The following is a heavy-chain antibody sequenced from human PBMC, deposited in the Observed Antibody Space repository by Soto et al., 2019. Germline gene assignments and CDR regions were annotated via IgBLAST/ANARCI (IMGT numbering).Heavy chain of an antibody. CDR2: ISGSGGST. CDR3: AKDPGGPRGYSGYAISGIDY. J-gene: IGHJ4*02. V-gene: IGHV3-23*01. Sequence: EVQLLESGGGLVQPGGSLRLSCAASGFTFSSYAMSWVRQAPGKGLEWVSAISGSGGSTYYADSVKGRFTISRDNSKNTLYLQMNSLRADDTAVYYCAKDPGGPRGYSGYAISGIDYWGQGTLVTVSS. CDR1: GFTFSSYA. D-gene: IGHD5-12*01.